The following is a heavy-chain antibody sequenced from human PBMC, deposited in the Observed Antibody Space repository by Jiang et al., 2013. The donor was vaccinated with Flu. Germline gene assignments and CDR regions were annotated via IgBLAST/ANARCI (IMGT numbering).Heavy chain of an antibody. J-gene: IGHJ6*03. CDR2: TIPIFGTT. V-gene: IGHV1-69*01. CDR1: GGIFRDFA. CDR3: ARGDCSHGGCDSGYYLGI. Sequence: GAEVKKPGSSVKVSCRASGGIFRDFAISWVRQAPGKGLEWMGGTIPIFGTTHYAQRFQGRLTINADESTSTAYMELRRLRSDDTALYYCARGDCSHGGCDSGYYLGIWGKGTTVTVSS. D-gene: IGHD2-15*01.